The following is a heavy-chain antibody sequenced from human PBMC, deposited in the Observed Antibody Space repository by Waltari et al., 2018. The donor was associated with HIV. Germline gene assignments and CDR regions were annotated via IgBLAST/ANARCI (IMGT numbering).Heavy chain of an antibody. CDR3: ARDRNYYYDSSGYFFNAFDI. V-gene: IGHV4-61*02. CDR1: GGSISSGRYY. D-gene: IGHD3-22*01. Sequence: QVQLQESGPGLVKPSQTLSLTFTVSGGSISSGRYYWSWIRQPAGKGLEWIGRIYTSGSTNYNPSLKSRVTISVDTSKNQFSLKLSSVTAADTAVYYCARDRNYYYDSSGYFFNAFDIWGQGTMVTVSS. CDR2: IYTSGST. J-gene: IGHJ3*02.